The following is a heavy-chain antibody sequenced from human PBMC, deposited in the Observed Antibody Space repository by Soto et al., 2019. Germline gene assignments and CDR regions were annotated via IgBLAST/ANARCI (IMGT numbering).Heavy chain of an antibody. V-gene: IGHV3-30*03. D-gene: IGHD2-21*02. CDR2: LSFDGTAE. CDR1: GFIFRDYL. Sequence: QVQLVESGGGVVQPGTSLRLSCKASGFIFRDYLIHWLRQAPGTGLEWLAVLSFDGTAEYYADSTRGRFTISRDIPKSTTYLVINNVRREDTAMYYCARVATRLQSMEVLEYWGQGTLVTVPS. CDR3: ARVATRLQSMEVLEY. J-gene: IGHJ4*02.